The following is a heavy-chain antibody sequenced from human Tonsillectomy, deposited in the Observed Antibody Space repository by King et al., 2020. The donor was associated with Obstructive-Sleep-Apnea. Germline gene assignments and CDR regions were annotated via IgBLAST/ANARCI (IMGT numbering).Heavy chain of an antibody. Sequence: VQLVESGGGVVQPGRSLRLSCAASGFTFSNYAMYWVRQAPGKGLECVPIISYDGKTKHYADSVMGRFTISRDNSKNTLYLQMNSLRGEDTAMYYCARGTSWRAFDYWGQGTLATASS. V-gene: IGHV3-30*04. CDR3: ARGTSWRAFDY. CDR2: ISYDGKTK. J-gene: IGHJ4*02. CDR1: GFTFSNYA. D-gene: IGHD2-2*01.